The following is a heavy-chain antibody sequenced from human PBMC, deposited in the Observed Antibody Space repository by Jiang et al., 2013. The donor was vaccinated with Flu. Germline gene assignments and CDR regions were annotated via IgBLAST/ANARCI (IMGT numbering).Heavy chain of an antibody. CDR3: TRLLDNSGWPYDY. D-gene: IGHD5-12*01. CDR1: GFSISGSA. Sequence: QLLESGGGLVQPGGSLKLSCATSGFSISGSAMHWVRQASGKGLEWVGRIRSKANNYATAYAASVKGRFTISRDDSKNTAYLQMSSLKTEDTAIYYCTRLLDNSGWPYDYWGQGILVTVSS. CDR2: IRSKANNYAT. V-gene: IGHV3-73*01. J-gene: IGHJ4*02.